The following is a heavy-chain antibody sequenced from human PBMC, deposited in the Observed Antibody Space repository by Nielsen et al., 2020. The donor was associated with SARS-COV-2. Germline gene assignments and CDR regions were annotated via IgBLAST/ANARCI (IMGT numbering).Heavy chain of an antibody. J-gene: IGHJ4*02. CDR2: IDYRGST. CDR1: GESINSEGYY. D-gene: IGHD6-6*01. V-gene: IGHV4-31*03. CDR3: ARQNPLFSTSRPVDW. Sequence: SETLSLTCTVSGESINSEGYYWSWIRQNPGKGLEWIGYIDYRGSTYYNTSLRSRASISVDTSKNQFSLRLISVTAADTAVYYCARQNPLFSTSRPVDWWGQGTLVTVSS.